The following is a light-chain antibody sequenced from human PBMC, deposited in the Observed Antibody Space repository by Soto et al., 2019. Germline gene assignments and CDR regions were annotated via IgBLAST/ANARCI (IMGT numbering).Light chain of an antibody. J-gene: IGLJ2*01. CDR3: CSYTSSTTPL. Sequence: QSVLTQPPSASGTPGQVFTISCSGSNSNIGDNSVNWYQQLPGTAPKLLIYSDNRRPSGVPDRFSGSKSGTSASLAISGLQSEDEAEYYCCSYTSSTTPLFGGGTKLTVL. CDR2: SDN. V-gene: IGLV1-44*01. CDR1: NSNIGDNS.